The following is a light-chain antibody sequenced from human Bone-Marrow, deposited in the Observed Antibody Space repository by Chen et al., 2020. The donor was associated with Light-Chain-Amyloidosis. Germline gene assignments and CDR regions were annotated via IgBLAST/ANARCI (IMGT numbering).Light chain of an antibody. CDR2: EDD. CDR1: SGSIATNH. V-gene: IGLV6-57*01. CDR3: QSYQGSSQGV. Sequence: NFMLTQTHSVSESPGKTVIISCTRSSGSIATNHVQWYQQRPGSSPTTVIYEDDQRPSGVPDRFSGSIDRSSNSASLTISGLKTEDEADYYCQSYQGSSQGVFGGGTKLTGL. J-gene: IGLJ3*02.